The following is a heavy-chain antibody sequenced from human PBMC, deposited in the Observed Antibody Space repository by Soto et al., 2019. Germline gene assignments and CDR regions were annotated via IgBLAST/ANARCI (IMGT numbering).Heavy chain of an antibody. J-gene: IGHJ4*02. V-gene: IGHV4-31*03. CDR1: GGSIRSGGYY. Sequence: QVQLQESGPGLVKPSQTLSLTCTVSGGSIRSGGYYLSWIRQHPGKGLEWIGHMYYSGSTFYNPSLKSRITISVDTSKNQFSLKLSSVTAADTAVYYCARAIAAAGTFDWGQGTQVTASS. CDR3: ARAIAAAGTFD. D-gene: IGHD6-13*01. CDR2: MYYSGST.